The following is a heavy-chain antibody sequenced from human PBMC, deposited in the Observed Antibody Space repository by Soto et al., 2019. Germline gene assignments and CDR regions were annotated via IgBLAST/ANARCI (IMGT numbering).Heavy chain of an antibody. CDR3: ARYRGVVTAIAAFDI. V-gene: IGHV3-30-3*01. CDR1: GFTFSSYA. J-gene: IGHJ3*02. Sequence: GGSLRLSCAASGFTFSSYAMHWVRQAPGKGLEWVAVISYDGSNKYYADSVKGRFTISRDNSKNTLYLQMNSLRAEDTAVYYCARYRGVVTAIAAFDIWGQGTMVTVSS. CDR2: ISYDGSNK. D-gene: IGHD2-21*02.